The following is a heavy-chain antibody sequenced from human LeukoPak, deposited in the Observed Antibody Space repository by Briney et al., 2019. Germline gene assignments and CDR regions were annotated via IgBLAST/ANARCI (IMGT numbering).Heavy chain of an antibody. CDR2: IYTSGST. D-gene: IGHD3-22*01. Sequence: SETLSLTCTVSGGPISSYYWSWIRQPAGKGLEWIGRIYTSGSTNYNPSLKSRVTMSVDTSKNQFSPKLSSVTAADTAVYYCARDTYYYDSSGYYPNWFDPWGQGTLVTVSS. CDR1: GGPISSYY. J-gene: IGHJ5*02. CDR3: ARDTYYYDSSGYYPNWFDP. V-gene: IGHV4-4*07.